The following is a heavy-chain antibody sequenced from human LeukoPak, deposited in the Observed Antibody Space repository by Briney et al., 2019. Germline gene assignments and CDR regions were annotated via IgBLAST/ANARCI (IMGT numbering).Heavy chain of an antibody. CDR2: IYHSGST. CDR1: GYSISSGYY. J-gene: IGHJ6*03. V-gene: IGHV4-38-2*01. Sequence: SETLSLTCAVSGYSISSGYYWGWIRQPPGKGLERIGSIYHSGSTYYNPSLKSRVTISVDTSKNQFSLKLSSVTAADTAVYYCARHGSTSCYSCDYYYYYMDVWGKGTTVTVSS. D-gene: IGHD2-2*02. CDR3: ARHGSTSCYSCDYYYYYMDV.